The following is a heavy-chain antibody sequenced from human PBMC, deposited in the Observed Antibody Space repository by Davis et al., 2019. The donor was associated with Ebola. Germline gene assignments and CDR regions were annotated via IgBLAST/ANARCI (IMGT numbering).Heavy chain of an antibody. CDR1: GGSISSYY. V-gene: IGHV4-59*01. CDR2: IYYSGST. J-gene: IGHJ5*02. D-gene: IGHD3-16*01. Sequence: MPSETLSLTCTVSGGSISSYYWSWIRQPPGKGLEWIGYIYYSGSTNYNPSLKSRVTISVDTSKNQFSLKLSSVTAAVTAVYYCARGGMTRWFDPWGQGTLVTVSS. CDR3: ARGGMTRWFDP.